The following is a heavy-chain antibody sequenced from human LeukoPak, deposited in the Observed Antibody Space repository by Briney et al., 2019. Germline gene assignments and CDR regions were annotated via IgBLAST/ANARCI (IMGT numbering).Heavy chain of an antibody. Sequence: SETLSLTCTVSGYSISSGYYWGWIRQPRGKGLEWIGSIYHSGSTYYNPSLKSRVTISVDTSKNQFSLRLSSVTAADTAVYYCARVHYGYPYYFDYWGQGTLVTVSS. V-gene: IGHV4-38-2*02. CDR2: IYHSGST. D-gene: IGHD5-18*01. CDR1: GYSISSGYY. J-gene: IGHJ4*02. CDR3: ARVHYGYPYYFDY.